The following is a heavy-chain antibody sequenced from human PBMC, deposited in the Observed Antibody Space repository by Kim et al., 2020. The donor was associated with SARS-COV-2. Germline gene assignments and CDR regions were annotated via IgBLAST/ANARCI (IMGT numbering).Heavy chain of an antibody. V-gene: IGHV4-59*01. J-gene: IGHJ4*02. D-gene: IGHD2-15*01. CDR1: GGSISSYY. Sequence: SETLSLTCTVSGGSISSYYWSWIRQPPGKGLEWIGYIYYSGSTNYNPSLKSRVTISVDTSKNQFSLKLSSVTAADTAVYYCASAPDGGNPETYFDYWGQGTLVTVSS. CDR2: IYYSGST. CDR3: ASAPDGGNPETYFDY.